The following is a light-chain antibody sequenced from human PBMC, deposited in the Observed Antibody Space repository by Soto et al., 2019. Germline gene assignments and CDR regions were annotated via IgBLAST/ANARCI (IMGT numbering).Light chain of an antibody. CDR1: SSDVGGYNY. CDR3: QSYDSSLV. CDR2: DVS. V-gene: IGLV2-11*01. Sequence: QSALTQPRSVSGSPGQSVTISCTGTSSDVGGYNYVSWYQQHPGKAPKLMIYDVSKRPSGVPDRFSGSKSGNTASLTISGLQAEDEADYYCQSYDSSLVFGGGTKLTVL. J-gene: IGLJ2*01.